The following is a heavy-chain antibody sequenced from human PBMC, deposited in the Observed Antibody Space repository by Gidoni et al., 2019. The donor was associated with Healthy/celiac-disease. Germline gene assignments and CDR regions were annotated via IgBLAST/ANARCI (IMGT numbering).Heavy chain of an antibody. D-gene: IGHD6-13*01. J-gene: IGHJ6*02. V-gene: IGHV3-30*03. Sequence: QVQLVESGGGVVQPGRSLRLSCAASGFTFSSYGMHWVRQAPGKGLEWVAVISYDGSNKYYADSVKGRFTISRDNSKNTLYLQMNSLRAEDTAVYYCARERGSSSWYEVYDYGMDVWGQGTTVTVSS. CDR3: ARERGSSSWYEVYDYGMDV. CDR1: GFTFSSYG. CDR2: ISYDGSNK.